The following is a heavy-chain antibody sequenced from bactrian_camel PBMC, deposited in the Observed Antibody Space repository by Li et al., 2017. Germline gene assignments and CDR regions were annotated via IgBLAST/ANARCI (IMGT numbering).Heavy chain of an antibody. J-gene: IGHJ4*01. V-gene: IGHV3S1*01. D-gene: IGHD1*01. CDR1: GFLFSNYD. Sequence: SGGASVQPGGSLRLSCVASGFLFSNYDMQWLRQAPRKGLEWISGINSDGETTYYSDSVKGRFTISRDNAKNTLYLQMNSLHTKDTATYYCAIAEQGATTMRLGPGTQVTVS. CDR2: INSDGETT.